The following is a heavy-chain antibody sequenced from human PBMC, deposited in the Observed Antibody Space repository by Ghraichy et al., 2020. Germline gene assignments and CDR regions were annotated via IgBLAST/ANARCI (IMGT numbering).Heavy chain of an antibody. D-gene: IGHD3-22*01. Sequence: SQTLSLTCAVSGGSISSGGYSWSWIRQPPGKGLEWIGYIYHSGSTYYNPSLKSRVTISVDRSKNQFSLKLSSVTAADTAVYYCAGDYYDSSGKAHDYWGQGTLVTVSS. CDR1: GGSISSGGYS. CDR2: IYHSGST. V-gene: IGHV4-30-2*01. CDR3: AGDYYDSSGKAHDY. J-gene: IGHJ4*02.